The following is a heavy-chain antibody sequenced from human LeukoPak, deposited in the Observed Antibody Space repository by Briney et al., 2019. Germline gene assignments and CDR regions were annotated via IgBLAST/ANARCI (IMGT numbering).Heavy chain of an antibody. V-gene: IGHV3-7*01. CDR2: IKEDGSEK. D-gene: IGHD1-26*01. Sequence: GGSLRLSCAASGFTFSSFWMTWVRQAPGKGLEWVATIKEDGSEKYYVASVKGRFTISRDNAKNSLYLQMNSLRAEDTAVYFCARGGWGLDYWGQGTLVTVSS. CDR3: ARGGWGLDY. CDR1: GFTFSSFW. J-gene: IGHJ4*02.